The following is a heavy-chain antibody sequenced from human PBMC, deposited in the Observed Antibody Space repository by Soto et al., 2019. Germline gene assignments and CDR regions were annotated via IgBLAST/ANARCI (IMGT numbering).Heavy chain of an antibody. CDR2: ISSSSSYI. CDR1: GFTFITYS. D-gene: IGHD6-19*01. J-gene: IGHJ4*02. Sequence: GGSLRLSCAASGFTFITYSMNWVLQAPGKGLEWVSSISSSSSYIYYADSVEGRFTISRDNAKNSLYLQMNSLRAEDTAVYYCARDYVTLYTSGWYSDDWGQGTLVTVSS. V-gene: IGHV3-21*01. CDR3: ARDYVTLYTSGWYSDD.